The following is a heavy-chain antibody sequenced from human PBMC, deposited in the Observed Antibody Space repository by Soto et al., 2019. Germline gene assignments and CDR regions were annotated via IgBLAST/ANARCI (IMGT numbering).Heavy chain of an antibody. Sequence: QVQLVQSGAEVKKPGASVKVSCKASGYTFTSYYMHWVRQAPGQGLEWMGIINPSGGSTSYAQKFKGRVTMTRDTSTSTVYMELSSLRSEDTAVYYCARDPIGYGDYQLPSFDYWGQGTLVTVSS. D-gene: IGHD4-17*01. CDR1: GYTFTSYY. J-gene: IGHJ4*02. V-gene: IGHV1-46*01. CDR3: ARDPIGYGDYQLPSFDY. CDR2: INPSGGST.